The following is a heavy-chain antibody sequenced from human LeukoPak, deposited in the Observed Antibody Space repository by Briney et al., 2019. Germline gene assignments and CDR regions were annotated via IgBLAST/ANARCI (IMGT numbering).Heavy chain of an antibody. J-gene: IGHJ4*02. V-gene: IGHV3-33*01. CDR1: GFTFSSYG. CDR3: ARGPSSGWYFDY. D-gene: IGHD6-19*01. Sequence: GRSLRLSCAASGFTFSSYGMHWVRQAPGKGLEWVAVIWYDGSSKYYADSVKGRFTISRDNSKNTLYLQMNSLRAEDTAVYYCARGPSSGWYFDYWGQGTLVTVSS. CDR2: IWYDGSSK.